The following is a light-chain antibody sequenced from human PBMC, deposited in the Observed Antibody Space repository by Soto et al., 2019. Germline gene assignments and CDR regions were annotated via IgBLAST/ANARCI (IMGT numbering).Light chain of an antibody. Sequence: DIQMTQSPSSLSASVGDRVTVTCRASQTISSYLNWYQHKPGKAPKLLIYAASNLQSGVPSRFSGSGSGTEFTLTISSLQPEDFAADYGQQCYTTPRTFGQGTKLEIK. CDR2: AAS. CDR1: QTISSY. V-gene: IGKV1-39*01. CDR3: QQCYTTPRT. J-gene: IGKJ2*01.